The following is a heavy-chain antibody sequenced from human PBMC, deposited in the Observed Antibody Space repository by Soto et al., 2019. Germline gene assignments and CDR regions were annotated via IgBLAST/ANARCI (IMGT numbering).Heavy chain of an antibody. Sequence: QVQLVQSGAEVKKPGASVKVSCKAFGYTLNSFAISWVRQAPGQGREWMGWINSYNKKRKYVQKFQGGVTVTADSAERTAYMEFMSLRCDGAAVYYWASDGGYCSGGRCPAVSFDPWGQGTLVTVSS. CDR2: INSYNKKR. V-gene: IGHV1-18*01. D-gene: IGHD2-15*01. J-gene: IGHJ5*02. CDR3: ASDGGYCSGGRCPAVSFDP. CDR1: GYTLNSFA.